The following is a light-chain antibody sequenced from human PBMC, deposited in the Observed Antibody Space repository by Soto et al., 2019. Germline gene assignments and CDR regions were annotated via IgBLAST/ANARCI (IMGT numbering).Light chain of an antibody. Sequence: QSALTQPPSVSGAPGQRVTISCTGSSSNIGAGYDVHWYQQLPGTAPKLLIYGNSNRPSGVPDRFSGSKSGTSASLAITGLQAEDEADYYCQSYDSRQSGFYVFGTGTKVTVL. J-gene: IGLJ1*01. CDR3: QSYDSRQSGFYV. V-gene: IGLV1-40*01. CDR2: GNS. CDR1: SSNIGAGYD.